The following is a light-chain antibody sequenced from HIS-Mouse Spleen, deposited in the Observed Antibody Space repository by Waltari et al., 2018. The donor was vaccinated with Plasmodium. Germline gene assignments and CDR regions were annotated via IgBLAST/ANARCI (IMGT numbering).Light chain of an antibody. CDR3: QQYNNWPT. CDR1: QSVSSN. V-gene: IGKV3-15*01. CDR2: GAS. J-gene: IGKJ5*01. Sequence: EIVMTQSPPTLSVSPGERATLSCRASQSVSSNLAWYQQKPGQAPRLLIYGASTRATGIPARFSGSGSGTEFTLTISSMQSEDFAVDYCQQYNNWPTFGQGTRLEIK.